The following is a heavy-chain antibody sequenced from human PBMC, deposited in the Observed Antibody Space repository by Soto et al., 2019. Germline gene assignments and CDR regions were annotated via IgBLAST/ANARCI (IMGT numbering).Heavy chain of an antibody. J-gene: IGHJ5*02. CDR2: FYYSENT. CDR3: ARDKITGLVFDP. CDR1: GGSISSRSYS. D-gene: IGHD2-8*02. V-gene: IGHV4-39*02. Sequence: SETLSLTCSVSGGSISSRSYSWGWIRQPPGEGLEWIGTFYYSENTYYNPSLKSRVSISVDTSKNQFSLKVSSVTAADTAVYYCARDKITGLVFDPWGQGTLVTVSS.